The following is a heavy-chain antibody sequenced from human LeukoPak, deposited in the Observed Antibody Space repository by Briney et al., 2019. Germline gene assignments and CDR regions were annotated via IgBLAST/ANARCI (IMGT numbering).Heavy chain of an antibody. J-gene: IGHJ3*02. CDR1: GGTFSSYA. Sequence: GASVKVSCKASGGTFSSYAISWVRQAPGQGLEWMGGIIPIFGTANYAQKFQGRVTITTDEPTSTAYMELSSLRSEDTAVYYCARGLDIVVVPAAIYDAFDIWGQGTMVTVSS. CDR3: ARGLDIVVVPAAIYDAFDI. CDR2: IIPIFGTA. V-gene: IGHV1-69*05. D-gene: IGHD2-2*02.